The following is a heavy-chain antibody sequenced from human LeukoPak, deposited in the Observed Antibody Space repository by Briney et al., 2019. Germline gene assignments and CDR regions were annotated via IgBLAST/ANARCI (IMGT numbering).Heavy chain of an antibody. CDR3: ARGSLLRYFDWLSLDAFDI. CDR2: INHIGST. Sequence: SETLSLTCAVYGGSFSGYYWSWIRQPPGKGLEWIGEINHIGSTNYNPSLKSRVTISVDTSKNQFSLKLSSVTAADTAVYYCARGSLLRYFDWLSLDAFDIWGQGTMVTVSS. CDR1: GGSFSGYY. D-gene: IGHD3-9*01. V-gene: IGHV4-34*01. J-gene: IGHJ3*02.